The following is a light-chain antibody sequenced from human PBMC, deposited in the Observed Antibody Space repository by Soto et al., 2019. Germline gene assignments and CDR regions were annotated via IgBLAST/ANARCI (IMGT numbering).Light chain of an antibody. V-gene: IGKV3-11*01. CDR3: QWRSDWPPRLT. J-gene: IGKJ4*01. CDR1: ESIGNY. CDR2: DAF. Sequence: EVVLTQSPATLYLSPGERATLSCRASESIGNYLAWYQLKLGQAPKLLIYDAFHRVIGIPGRFSGDGSGTDITLTISSLEPEDFAVYYCQWRSDWPPRLTFGGGTKVELK.